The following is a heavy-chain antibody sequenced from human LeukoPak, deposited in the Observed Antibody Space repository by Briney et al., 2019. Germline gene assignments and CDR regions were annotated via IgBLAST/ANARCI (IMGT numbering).Heavy chain of an antibody. J-gene: IGHJ4*02. V-gene: IGHV4-34*01. CDR1: GGSFSGYY. CDR2: INHSGST. CDR3: ARSRRGWLQFDC. Sequence: PSETLSLTCAVYGGSFSGYYWSWIRQPPGKGLEWIGEINHSGSTNYNPSLKSRVTISVDTSKNQFSLKLSSVTAADTAVYYCARSRRGWLQFDCWGQGTLVTVSS. D-gene: IGHD5-24*01.